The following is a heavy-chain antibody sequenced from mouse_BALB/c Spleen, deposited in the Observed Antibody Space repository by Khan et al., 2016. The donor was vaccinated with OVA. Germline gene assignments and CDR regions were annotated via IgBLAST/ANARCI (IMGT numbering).Heavy chain of an antibody. CDR2: IDPSDSET. J-gene: IGHJ1*01. Sequence: VQLQQSGAELVRPGASVKLSCKASGYTFTSYWMNWVKQRPGQGLEWIGMIDPSDSETHYNQMFKDKATLTVDKSSSTAYMQLSSLTSEDSEVYYCARGDGNSLYWYFDVWGAGTTVTVSS. CDR1: GYTFTSYW. D-gene: IGHD2-1*01. V-gene: IGHV1-61*01. CDR3: ARGDGNSLYWYFDV.